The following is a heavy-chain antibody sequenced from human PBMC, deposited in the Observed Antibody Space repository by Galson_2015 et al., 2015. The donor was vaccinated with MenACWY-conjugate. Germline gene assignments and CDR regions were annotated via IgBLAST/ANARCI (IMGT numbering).Heavy chain of an antibody. CDR2: ISYDGTNE. J-gene: IGHJ3*02. CDR1: GFTFSSFA. D-gene: IGHD6-13*01. Sequence: SLRLSCAASGFTFSSFAMHWVRQAPGKGLEWVAIISYDGTNEYYADSVKGRFTISRDNSKNTLYLQMNSLRAEDTAVYYCARDLASGLFPLVPDAFDIWGQGTMVTVSS. V-gene: IGHV3-30*01. CDR3: ARDLASGLFPLVPDAFDI.